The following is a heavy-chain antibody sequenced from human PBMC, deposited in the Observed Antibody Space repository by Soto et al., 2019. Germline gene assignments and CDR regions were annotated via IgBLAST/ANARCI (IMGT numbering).Heavy chain of an antibody. D-gene: IGHD3-16*01. J-gene: IGHJ4*02. CDR3: ATTGGGVGGY. CDR2: IYSGGTT. CDR1: GFTVTSNH. V-gene: IGHV3-53*01. Sequence: EVQLVESGGGLIQPGGSLRLSCAASGFTVTSNHMSWTRQAPGKGLEWVSVIYSGGTTNYAGSVKGRFTISRDIYKNTVYLQMDSLGADDSAVYYCATTGGGVGGYWGQGTLVTVSP.